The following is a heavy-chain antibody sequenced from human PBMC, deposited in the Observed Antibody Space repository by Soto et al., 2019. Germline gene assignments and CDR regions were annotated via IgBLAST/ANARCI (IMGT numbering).Heavy chain of an antibody. J-gene: IGHJ4*02. CDR2: ISYDGSNK. Sequence: QVQLVESGGGVVQPGRSLRLSCAASGFTFSSYAMHWVRQAPGKGLEWVAVISYDGSNKYYADSVKGRFTISRDNSKNTLYLQMNSLRAEDTAVYYCARDWGPQKPPGDYWGQGTLVTVSS. CDR3: ARDWGPQKPPGDY. V-gene: IGHV3-30-3*01. CDR1: GFTFSSYA. D-gene: IGHD3-16*01.